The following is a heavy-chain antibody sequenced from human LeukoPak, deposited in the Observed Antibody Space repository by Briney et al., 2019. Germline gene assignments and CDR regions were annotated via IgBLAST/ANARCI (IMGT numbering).Heavy chain of an antibody. D-gene: IGHD6-19*01. V-gene: IGHV3-20*04. CDR1: GFTFDDYG. CDR3: ARRGIAVAGNDY. J-gene: IGHJ4*02. Sequence: GGSLRLSCAASGFTFDDYGMSWVRRAPGKGLEWVSGINWNGGSTGYADSVKGRFTISRDNAKNSLYLQMNSLRAEDTALYYCARRGIAVAGNDYWGQGTLVTVSS. CDR2: INWNGGST.